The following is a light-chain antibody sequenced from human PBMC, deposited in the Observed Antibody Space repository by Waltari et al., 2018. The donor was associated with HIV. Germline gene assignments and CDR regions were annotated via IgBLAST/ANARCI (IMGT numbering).Light chain of an antibody. CDR2: DVS. J-gene: IGLJ2*01. CDR1: SSDVGGYDY. V-gene: IGLV2-14*01. CDR3: SSCTSSNSLV. Sequence: QSALTQPASVSGSPGQSIAISCTGTSSDVGGYDYVSWYQQHPGKAPKLMIYDVSKRPFGVSARFSGSKSGNTASLTISGLQSEDEADYYCSSCTSSNSLVFGGGTKLTVL.